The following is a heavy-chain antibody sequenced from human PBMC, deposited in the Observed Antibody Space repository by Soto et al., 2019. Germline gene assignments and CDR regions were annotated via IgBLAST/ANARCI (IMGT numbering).Heavy chain of an antibody. CDR2: INSDGSTT. Sequence: GGSLRLSCEASGFTFSGSWMHWVRQAPGKGLVWVSRINSDGSTTSYADSVKGRFTISRDNAKNTLYLQMNSLRAEDTAVYYCATVTVTTPNDDWGQGTLVTVSS. CDR3: ATVTVTTPNDD. V-gene: IGHV3-74*01. CDR1: GFTFSGSW. D-gene: IGHD4-4*01. J-gene: IGHJ4*02.